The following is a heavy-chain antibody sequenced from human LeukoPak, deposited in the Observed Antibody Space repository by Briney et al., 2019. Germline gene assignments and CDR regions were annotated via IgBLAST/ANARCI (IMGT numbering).Heavy chain of an antibody. CDR3: ARGLYYYDSSGYYPSIPYYYYYYMDV. CDR2: INHSGST. Sequence: PSETLSLTCAVYGGSFSGYYWSWIRQPPGKGLEWIGEINHSGSTNYNPSLKSRVTISVDTSKNQFSRKLSSVTAADTAVYYCARGLYYYDSSGYYPSIPYYYYYYMDVWGKGTTVTASS. V-gene: IGHV4-34*01. CDR1: GGSFSGYY. D-gene: IGHD3-22*01. J-gene: IGHJ6*03.